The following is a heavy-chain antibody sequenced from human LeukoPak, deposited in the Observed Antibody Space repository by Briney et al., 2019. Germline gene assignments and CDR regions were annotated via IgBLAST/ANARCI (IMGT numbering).Heavy chain of an antibody. CDR3: ARDSEDELLWFGAYGMDV. V-gene: IGHV4-38-2*02. D-gene: IGHD3-10*01. CDR1: GYSISSGYY. Sequence: SETLSLTCAVSGYSISSGYYWGWIRQPPGKGLEWIGSIYHSGSTYYNPSLKSRVTISVDTSKNQFSLKLSSVTAADTAVYYCARDSEDELLWFGAYGMDVWAKGPRSPSPQ. J-gene: IGHJ6*04. CDR2: IYHSGST.